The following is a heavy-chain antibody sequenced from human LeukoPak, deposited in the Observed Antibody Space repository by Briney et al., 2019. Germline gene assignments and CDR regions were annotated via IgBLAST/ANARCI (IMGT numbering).Heavy chain of an antibody. CDR1: GYTFTSYG. CDR3: ARDNDSRDPPHFDY. D-gene: IGHD3-16*01. V-gene: IGHV1-8*03. CDR2: MNPNSGNT. J-gene: IGHJ4*02. Sequence: ASVKVSCKASGYTFTSYGINWVRQATGQGLEWMGWMNPNSGNTGYAQKFQGRVTITRNTSISTAYMELSSLRSEDTAVYYCARDNDSRDPPHFDYWGQGTLVTVSS.